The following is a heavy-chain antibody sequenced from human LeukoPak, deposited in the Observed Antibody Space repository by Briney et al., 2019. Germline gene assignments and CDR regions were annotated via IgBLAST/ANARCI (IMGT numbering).Heavy chain of an antibody. CDR2: ISGSGGST. J-gene: IGHJ1*01. Sequence: GGSLRLSCAASGFTFSSYAMSWVRQAPGKGLEWVSAISGSGGSTYYADSVKGRFTISRDYSKNPLYLQMNSLRAEDTAVYYCAKWGYGSGSYSGFQHWGQGTLVTVSS. CDR3: AKWGYGSGSYSGFQH. CDR1: GFTFSSYA. D-gene: IGHD3-10*01. V-gene: IGHV3-23*01.